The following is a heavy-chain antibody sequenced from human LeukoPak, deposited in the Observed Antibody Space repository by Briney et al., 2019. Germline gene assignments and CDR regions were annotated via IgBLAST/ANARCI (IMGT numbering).Heavy chain of an antibody. CDR3: ARGELVRGAFDI. CDR1: GGSFSGYY. D-gene: IGHD6-13*01. V-gene: IGHV4-34*01. Sequence: SETLSFTCAVYGGSFSGYYWSWIRQPPGKGLEWIGEINHSGSTNYNPSLKSRVTISVDTSKHQFSLKLSSVTAADTAVYYCARGELVRGAFDIWGQGTMVTVSS. CDR2: INHSGST. J-gene: IGHJ3*02.